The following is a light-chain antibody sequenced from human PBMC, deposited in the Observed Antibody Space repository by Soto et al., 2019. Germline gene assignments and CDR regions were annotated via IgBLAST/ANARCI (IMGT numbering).Light chain of an antibody. V-gene: IGLV2-23*01. CDR2: EGS. J-gene: IGLJ3*02. CDR1: SSDVGSYNL. CDR3: CSYAGSTTWV. Sequence: QSALTQPASVSGSHGQSITISCTGTSSDVGSYNLVSWYQQHPGKAPKLVIYEGSKRPSGVSNRFSGSKSGNTAPLTISGRQAEDESYYYCCSYAGSTTWVFGGGTKLTVL.